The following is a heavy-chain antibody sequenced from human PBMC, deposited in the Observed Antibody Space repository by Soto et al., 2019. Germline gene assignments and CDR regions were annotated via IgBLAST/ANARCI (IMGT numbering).Heavy chain of an antibody. J-gene: IGHJ4*02. CDR3: AREGSSWYYFDY. V-gene: IGHV6-1*01. CDR2: TYYRSKWYN. D-gene: IGHD6-13*01. Sequence: TIENTCANSGPSVSSSSAAWCLIKQTPSRGLECLGRTYYRSKWYNDYAVSVKSRITINPDTSKNQFSLQLNSVTPEDTAVYYCAREGSSWYYFDYWGQGTLVTVSS. CDR1: GPSVSSSSAA.